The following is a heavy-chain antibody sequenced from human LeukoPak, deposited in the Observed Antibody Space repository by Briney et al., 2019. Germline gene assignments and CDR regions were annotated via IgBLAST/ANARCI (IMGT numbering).Heavy chain of an antibody. V-gene: IGHV3-23*01. D-gene: IGHD6-19*01. CDR3: AKVRTSSGRYDGPFDY. Sequence: GGSLRLSCAASGFTFSSYAMSWVRQAPGKGLEWVSAISGSGGSTYYADSVKGRFTISRDNSKNTLYLQMNSLRAEDTAVYYCAKVRTSSGRYDGPFDYWGQGTLVTVSS. CDR2: ISGSGGST. CDR1: GFTFSSYA. J-gene: IGHJ4*02.